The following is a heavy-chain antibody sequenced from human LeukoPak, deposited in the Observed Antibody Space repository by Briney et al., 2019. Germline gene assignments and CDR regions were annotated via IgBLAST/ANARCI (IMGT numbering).Heavy chain of an antibody. CDR3: ARDPSSTIPLLTLDY. CDR2: ISYDGSNK. Sequence: PGGSLRLSCAASGFTFSSYAMHWVRQAPGKGLEWVAVISYDGSNKYYADSVKGRFTISRDNSKNTLYLQMNSLRAEDTAVYYCARDPSSTIPLLTLDYWGQGTLVTVSS. CDR1: GFTFSSYA. J-gene: IGHJ4*02. V-gene: IGHV3-30*04. D-gene: IGHD5-24*01.